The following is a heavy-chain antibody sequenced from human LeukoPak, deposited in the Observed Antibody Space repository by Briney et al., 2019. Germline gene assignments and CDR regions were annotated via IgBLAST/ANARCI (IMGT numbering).Heavy chain of an antibody. Sequence: GGSLRLSCGASGLTLSRYAVNWVRQAPGRGLEWVSYISPTGDSTLNAEPVKGRFSVSRDNSKNTVYLQMDGLRAEGTATYFCVRKFYFYMDVWGKGTTVTVSS. V-gene: IGHV3-23*01. CDR1: GLTLSRYA. CDR3: VRKFYFYMDV. J-gene: IGHJ6*03. CDR2: ISPTGDST.